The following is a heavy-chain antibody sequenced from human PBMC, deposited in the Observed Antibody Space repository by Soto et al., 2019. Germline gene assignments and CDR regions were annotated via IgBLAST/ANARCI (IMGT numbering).Heavy chain of an antibody. CDR2: VYYSGSA. V-gene: IGHV4-59*08. J-gene: IGHJ6*03. Sequence: QVQLQESGPGLVKPSETLSLTCTVSGGSISNYYWSWIRQPPGKGLEWIGFVYYSGSANYSPSLTGGFTPSVDTSNNQFSLKLSSVTAADTAVYYCVRQPGRSYYYFYMVVWGKGTTVTVSS. CDR1: GGSISNYY. CDR3: VRQPGRSYYYFYMVV.